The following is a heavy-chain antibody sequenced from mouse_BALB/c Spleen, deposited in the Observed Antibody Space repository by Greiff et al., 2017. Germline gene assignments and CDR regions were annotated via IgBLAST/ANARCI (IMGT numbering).Heavy chain of an antibody. Sequence: EVKLVESGGGLVQPGGSMKLSCVASGFTFSNYWMNWVRQSPEKGLEWVAEIRLKSNNYATHYAESVKGRFTISRDDSKSSVYLQMNNLRAEDTGIYYCTRKGNYFWYFDVWGAGTTVTVSS. D-gene: IGHD2-1*01. CDR1: GFTFSNYW. CDR3: TRKGNYFWYFDV. J-gene: IGHJ1*01. V-gene: IGHV6-6*02. CDR2: IRLKSNNYAT.